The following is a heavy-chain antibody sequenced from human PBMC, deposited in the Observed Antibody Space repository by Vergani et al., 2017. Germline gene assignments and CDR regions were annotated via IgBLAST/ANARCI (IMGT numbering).Heavy chain of an antibody. Sequence: EVQLVESGGGLVKPGGSLRLSCAASGFTFSSYSMNWVRQAPGKGLEWVSSISSSSSYIYYADSVKGRFTISRDNDKNSLYLQMNSLRAEDTAVYCCARDGHYCSSTSCAEDAFDIWGQGTMVTVSS. J-gene: IGHJ3*02. D-gene: IGHD2-2*01. CDR1: GFTFSSYS. CDR2: ISSSSSYI. V-gene: IGHV3-21*01. CDR3: ARDGHYCSSTSCAEDAFDI.